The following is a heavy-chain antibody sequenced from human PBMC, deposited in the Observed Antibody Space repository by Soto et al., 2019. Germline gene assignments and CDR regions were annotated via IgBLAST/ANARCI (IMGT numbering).Heavy chain of an antibody. CDR3: ARDRWNPRQGYFDY. J-gene: IGHJ4*02. CDR2: IIPIFGTA. Sequence: GAPVKVSCKASGGTFSSYAISWVRQAPGQGLEWMGGIIPIFGTANYAQKFQGRVTITADESTSTAYMELSSLRSGDTAVYYCARDRWNPRQGYFDYWGQGTLVTVSS. D-gene: IGHD1-1*01. V-gene: IGHV1-69*13. CDR1: GGTFSSYA.